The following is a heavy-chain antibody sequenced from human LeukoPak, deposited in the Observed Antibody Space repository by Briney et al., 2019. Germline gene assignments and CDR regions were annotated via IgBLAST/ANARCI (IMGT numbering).Heavy chain of an antibody. CDR3: ARAMTTAPYYGMDV. V-gene: IGHV3-66*02. CDR1: GFSVISNY. J-gene: IGHJ6*02. Sequence: QPGGSLRLSCAASGFSVISNYMSWVRQAPGKGLEWVSVIYGGGTTYYADSVKGRFTISRDNSENTLYLQMNSLRTEDTAVYYCARAMTTAPYYGMDVWGQGTTVTVSS. CDR2: IYGGGTT. D-gene: IGHD4-17*01.